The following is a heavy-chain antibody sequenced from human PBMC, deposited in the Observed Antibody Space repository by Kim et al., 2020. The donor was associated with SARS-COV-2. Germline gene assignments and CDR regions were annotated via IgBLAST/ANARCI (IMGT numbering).Heavy chain of an antibody. Sequence: GGSLRLSCAASGFIFSNSWMTWVRQAPGKGLEWVATISADGSQKYHVDSVKGRFTTSRDNAENSLYLQMNSLRVEDTAIYYCTRSLEYRRQGTLVTVSS. V-gene: IGHV3-7*01. CDR1: GFIFSNSW. CDR2: ISADGSQK. J-gene: IGHJ4*02. CDR3: TRSLEY.